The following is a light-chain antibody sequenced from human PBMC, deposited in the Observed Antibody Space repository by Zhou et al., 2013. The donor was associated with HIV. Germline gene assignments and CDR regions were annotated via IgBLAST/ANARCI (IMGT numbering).Light chain of an antibody. V-gene: IGKV1-5*03. CDR1: PSLSSS. J-gene: IGKJ1*01. CDR2: KAS. CDR3: HQFDSFPWS. Sequence: GERATLSCRASPSLSSSYLAWYQQKPGKVPKLLIYKASSLESGVPSRFSGSGFGTEFTLTISNLQPGDFATYYCHQFDSFPWSFGQGTKVEIK.